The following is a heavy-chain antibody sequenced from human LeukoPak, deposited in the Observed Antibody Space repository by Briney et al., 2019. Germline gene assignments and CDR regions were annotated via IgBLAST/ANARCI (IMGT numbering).Heavy chain of an antibody. J-gene: IGHJ4*02. V-gene: IGHV3-21*01. CDR1: GFTFNTYT. Sequence: GGSLRLSCAASGFTFNTYTMNWVRQAPGKGLEWVSSIGRTSTDKYYADSVRGRFTISRDNAENSLYVQMTSLRAEDTAVYYCAREGPHGDYVAYWGQGTLVTVSS. D-gene: IGHD4-17*01. CDR2: IGRTSTDK. CDR3: AREGPHGDYVAY.